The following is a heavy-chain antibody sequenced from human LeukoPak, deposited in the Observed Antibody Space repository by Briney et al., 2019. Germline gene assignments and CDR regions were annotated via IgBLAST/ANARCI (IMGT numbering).Heavy chain of an antibody. CDR3: ARDMLRATSPGDY. Sequence: GGSLRLSCGAPGITFRDYYMSWIRQAPGKGLEWVSYISNTGSSIYYADSVKGRFTISRDNSKNTLYLQMNSLRAEDTAVYYCARDMLRATSPGDYWGQGTLVTVSS. CDR2: ISNTGSSI. V-gene: IGHV3-11*04. D-gene: IGHD1-26*01. J-gene: IGHJ4*02. CDR1: GITFRDYY.